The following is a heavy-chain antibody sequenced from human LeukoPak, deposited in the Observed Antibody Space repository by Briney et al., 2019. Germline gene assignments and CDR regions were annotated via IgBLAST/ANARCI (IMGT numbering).Heavy chain of an antibody. V-gene: IGHV3-23*01. J-gene: IGHJ4*02. CDR1: GFTFSSYA. CDR2: ISGSGGST. CDR3: ASIIHRIAAAGIDY. D-gene: IGHD6-13*01. Sequence: GGSLRLSCAASGFTFSSYAMSWVRQAPGKGLEWVSAISGSGGSTYYADSVKGRFTISRDNSKNTLYLQMNSLRAEDTAVYYCASIIHRIAAAGIDYWGQGTLVTVSS.